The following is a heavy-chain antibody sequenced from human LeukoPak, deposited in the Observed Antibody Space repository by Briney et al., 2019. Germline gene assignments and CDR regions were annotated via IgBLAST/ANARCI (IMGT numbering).Heavy chain of an antibody. V-gene: IGHV4-34*01. CDR2: INHSGST. CDR3: AIHIVVVPAAKKKNWFDP. CDR1: GGSLSGYH. D-gene: IGHD2-2*01. Sequence: SETLSLTCAVYGGSLSGYHWSWIRQPPGKGLEWIGEINHSGSTNYNPSLKSRVTISVDTSKNQFSPKLSSVTAADTAVYYCAIHIVVVPAAKKKNWFDPWGQGTLVTVSS. J-gene: IGHJ5*02.